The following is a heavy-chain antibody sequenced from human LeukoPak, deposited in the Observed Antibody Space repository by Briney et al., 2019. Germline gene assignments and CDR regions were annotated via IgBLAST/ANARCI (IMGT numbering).Heavy chain of an antibody. Sequence: ASVKVSCKTSGYTFTSYDINWVRQATGQGLEWMGWMNPNSGNTGYAQKFQGRVTITRNTSISTAHMELSSLRSEDTAVYYCARGSSSLPRYNWFDPWGQGTLVTVSS. CDR2: MNPNSGNT. V-gene: IGHV1-8*03. J-gene: IGHJ5*02. D-gene: IGHD6-6*01. CDR1: GYTFTSYD. CDR3: ARGSSSLPRYNWFDP.